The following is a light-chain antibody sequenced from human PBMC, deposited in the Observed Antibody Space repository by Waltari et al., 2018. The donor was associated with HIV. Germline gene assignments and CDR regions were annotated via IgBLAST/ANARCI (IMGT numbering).Light chain of an antibody. J-gene: IGKJ3*01. Sequence: DIVMTQSPDALAGLLGERATINCKSSQTVLCSSDNKNYLAWYQQKPGQPPKLLIYWASTRESGVPDRFSGSGSGTDFTLTISSLQAEDVAVYYFQQYYTTPCTFGPGTKVDIK. V-gene: IGKV4-1*01. CDR2: WAS. CDR3: QQYYTTPCT. CDR1: QTVLCSSDNKNY.